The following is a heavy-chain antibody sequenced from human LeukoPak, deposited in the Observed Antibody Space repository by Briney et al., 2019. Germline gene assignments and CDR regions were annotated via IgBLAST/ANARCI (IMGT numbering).Heavy chain of an antibody. CDR1: GFTFSSYG. V-gene: IGHV3-30*02. CDR2: IRYDGSNK. D-gene: IGHD3-22*01. CDR3: HSSGYYGFDY. Sequence: NPGGSLRLSCAASGFTFSSYGMHWVRQAPGKGLEWVAFIRYDGSNKYYADSVKGRFTISRDNSKNTLYLQMNSLRAEDTAVYYGHSSGYYGFDYWGQGTLVTASS. J-gene: IGHJ4*02.